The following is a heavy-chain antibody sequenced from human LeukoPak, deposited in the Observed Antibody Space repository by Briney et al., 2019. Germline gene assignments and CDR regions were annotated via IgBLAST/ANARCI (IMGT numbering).Heavy chain of an antibody. V-gene: IGHV3-9*01. CDR2: ISWNSGSI. D-gene: IGHD5-24*01. CDR1: GFTFDDYA. CDR3: ARVGSRDGYNPDAFDI. J-gene: IGHJ3*02. Sequence: PGGSLRLSCAASGFTFDDYAMHWVRQAPGKGLEWVSGISWNSGSIGYADSVKGRFTISRDNAKNSLYLQMNSLRAEDTAVYYCARVGSRDGYNPDAFDIWGQGTMVTVSS.